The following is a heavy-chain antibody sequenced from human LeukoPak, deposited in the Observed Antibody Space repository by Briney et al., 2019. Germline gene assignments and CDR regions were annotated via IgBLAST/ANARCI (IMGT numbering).Heavy chain of an antibody. Sequence: GGSLRLSCAASGFTFSSYEMNWVRQAPGKGLEWVSYISSSGSTIYYADSVKGRFTISRDNAKNSLYLQMNSLRAEDTAVYYCARESDGSSWYRHFDYWGQGTLVTVSS. D-gene: IGHD6-13*01. CDR2: ISSSGSTI. V-gene: IGHV3-48*03. J-gene: IGHJ4*02. CDR3: ARESDGSSWYRHFDY. CDR1: GFTFSSYE.